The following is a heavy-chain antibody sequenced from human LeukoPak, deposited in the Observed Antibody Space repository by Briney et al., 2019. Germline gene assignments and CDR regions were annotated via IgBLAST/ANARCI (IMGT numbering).Heavy chain of an antibody. J-gene: IGHJ3*02. CDR3: ARDPFGSNAFDI. V-gene: IGHV4-59*01. CDR1: GGSITNYY. Sequence: SETLSLTCIVSGGSITNYYWSWIRQPTGKGLEWIGYIYYSGSTNYNPSLKSRVTISVDTSNNQFSLRLSSVTAADTAVYYCARDPFGSNAFDIWGQGTVVAVSS. CDR2: IYYSGST. D-gene: IGHD3-10*01.